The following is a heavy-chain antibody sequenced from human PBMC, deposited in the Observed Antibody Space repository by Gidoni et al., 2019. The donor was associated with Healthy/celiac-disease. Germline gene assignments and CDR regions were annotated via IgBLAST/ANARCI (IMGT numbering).Heavy chain of an antibody. CDR2: IRSKANSYAT. J-gene: IGHJ6*02. Sequence: EVQLVESGGGLVQPGGSLKLSCAASGFTFSVSAMHWVRQASGKGLEWVGRIRSKANSYATAYAASVKGRFTISRDDSKNTAYLQMNSLKTEDTAVYYCTRFLWFGELLYPYGMDVWGQGTTVTVSS. D-gene: IGHD3-10*01. CDR3: TRFLWFGELLYPYGMDV. V-gene: IGHV3-73*01. CDR1: GFTFSVSA.